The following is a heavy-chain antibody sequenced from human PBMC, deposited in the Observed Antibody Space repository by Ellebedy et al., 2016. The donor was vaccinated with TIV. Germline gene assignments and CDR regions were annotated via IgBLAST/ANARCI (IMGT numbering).Heavy chain of an antibody. CDR2: IYHSGSA. Sequence: SETLSLXXAVSGGSISSGSYSWNWIRLPPGKGLEWIGYIYHSGSASYNPSLKSRVTISLDRSKNQFSLKLFSVTAADTAVYYCARGGPYSSSPGHFDYWGQGTLVTVSS. CDR1: GGSISSGSYS. D-gene: IGHD6-13*01. V-gene: IGHV4-30-2*01. CDR3: ARGGPYSSSPGHFDY. J-gene: IGHJ4*02.